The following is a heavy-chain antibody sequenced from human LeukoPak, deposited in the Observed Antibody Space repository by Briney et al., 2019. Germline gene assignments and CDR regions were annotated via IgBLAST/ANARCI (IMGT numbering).Heavy chain of an antibody. CDR2: ISGSGGST. J-gene: IGHJ4*02. CDR1: GFTFSSYA. V-gene: IGHV3-23*01. CDR3: AKETYRNGWIYFDY. D-gene: IGHD6-19*01. Sequence: PGGSLRLSCAASGFTFSSYAMTWVRQAPGKGLEWVSSISGSGGSTYTADSVKGRFTISRDNSRNTLYLQMNSLRAEDTAVYYCAKETYRNGWIYFDYWGQGTLVTFSS.